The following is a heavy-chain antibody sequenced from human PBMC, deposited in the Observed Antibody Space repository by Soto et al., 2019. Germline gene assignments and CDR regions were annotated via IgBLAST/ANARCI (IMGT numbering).Heavy chain of an antibody. CDR1: GFTFSSYS. CDR3: ARVNEACSGGSCYGLFFDY. V-gene: IGHV3-21*01. D-gene: IGHD2-15*01. CDR2: ISSSSSYI. J-gene: IGHJ4*02. Sequence: GGSLRLSCAASGFTFSSYSMNWVRQAPGKGLEWVSSISSSSSYIYYADSVKGRFTISRDNAKNSLYLQMNSLRAEDTAVYYCARVNEACSGGSCYGLFFDYWGQGTLVTVSS.